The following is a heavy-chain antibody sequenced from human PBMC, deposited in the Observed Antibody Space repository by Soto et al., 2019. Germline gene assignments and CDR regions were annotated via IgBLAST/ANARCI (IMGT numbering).Heavy chain of an antibody. Sequence: PGGSLRLSCAASGFSISDCSMNWVRRAPGKGLEWISYISTNDVGTYYAYSVKGRFTISRDNSKTTLYLQMNNLRAEDTAVYYCAKDHNDYGDYVNPYYYGMDVWGQGTTVTVSS. CDR3: AKDHNDYGDYVNPYYYGMDV. CDR1: GFSISDCS. D-gene: IGHD4-17*01. J-gene: IGHJ6*02. CDR2: ISTNDVGT. V-gene: IGHV3-23*01.